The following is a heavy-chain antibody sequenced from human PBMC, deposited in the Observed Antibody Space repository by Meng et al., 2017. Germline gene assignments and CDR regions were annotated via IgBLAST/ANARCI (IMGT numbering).Heavy chain of an antibody. V-gene: IGHV4-30-2*01. J-gene: IGHJ4*02. CDR3: ARDGGSYDSSGYYY. CDR2: IYHSGST. D-gene: IGHD3-22*01. CDR1: GGSISSVGYS. Sequence: QVQLQESGPGLVKPSQTLSLTFSVSGGSISSVGYSCRWIRQPPGKALEWIGYIYHSGSTYYNPSLKSRVTISVDRSKNQFSLKLSSVTAADTAVYYCARDGGSYDSSGYYYWGQGTLVTVSS.